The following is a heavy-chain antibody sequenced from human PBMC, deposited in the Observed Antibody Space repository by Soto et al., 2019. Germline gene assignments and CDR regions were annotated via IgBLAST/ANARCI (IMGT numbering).Heavy chain of an antibody. CDR3: AETGAYHYDSSGYYYFDY. CDR2: IIPILGIA. V-gene: IGHV1-69*02. Sequence: ASVKVSCKASGGTFSSYTISWVRQAPGQGLEWMGRIIPILGIANYAQKFQGRVTITADKSTSTAYMELSSLRSEDTAVYYCAETGAYHYDSSGYYYFDYWGQGTLVTVSS. CDR1: GGTFSSYT. J-gene: IGHJ4*02. D-gene: IGHD3-22*01.